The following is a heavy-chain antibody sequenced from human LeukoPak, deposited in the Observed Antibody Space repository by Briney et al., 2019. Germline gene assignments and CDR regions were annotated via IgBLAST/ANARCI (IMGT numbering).Heavy chain of an antibody. CDR3: TRDFVGAEDY. CDR2: FYSGGYT. V-gene: IGHV3-66*01. D-gene: IGHD3-16*01. J-gene: IGHJ4*02. Sequence: GGSLRPSCAASGFTVSSIYMSWIRHAPGKGLEWGSIFYSGGYTYYADSVKGRLTMSRDTATNTLYLEMNSLRAEDTAVYYCTRDFVGAEDYWGQGTLVTVSS. CDR1: GFTVSSIY.